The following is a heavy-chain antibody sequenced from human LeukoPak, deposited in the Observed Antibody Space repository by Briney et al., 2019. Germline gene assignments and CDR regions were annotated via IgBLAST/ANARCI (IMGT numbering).Heavy chain of an antibody. Sequence: PGGSLRLSCGASGFTVSSNYMSWVRQAPGKGLEWVSVIYSGGSTYYADSVKGRFTISRDNSKNTLYLQMNSLRAEDTAVYYCARFSSWAFDYWGQGTLVTVSS. CDR1: GFTVSSNY. J-gene: IGHJ4*02. D-gene: IGHD6-13*01. CDR3: ARFSSWAFDY. V-gene: IGHV3-53*01. CDR2: IYSGGST.